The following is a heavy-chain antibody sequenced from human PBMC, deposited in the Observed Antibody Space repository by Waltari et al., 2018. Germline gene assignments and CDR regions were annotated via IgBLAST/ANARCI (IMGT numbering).Heavy chain of an antibody. CDR2: IYSGGST. D-gene: IGHD6-13*01. CDR1: GFTVSSHY. J-gene: IGHJ4*02. V-gene: IGHV3-53*01. Sequence: EVQLVESGGGLIQPGGSLRLSCAASGFTVSSHYMSWVRQAPGKGLEWVSVIYSGGSTYYADSVKGRFTISRDNSKNTLYLQMNSLRAEDTAVYYCAREPLSHGSEYAAAGTDYWGQGTLVTVSS. CDR3: AREPLSHGSEYAAAGTDY.